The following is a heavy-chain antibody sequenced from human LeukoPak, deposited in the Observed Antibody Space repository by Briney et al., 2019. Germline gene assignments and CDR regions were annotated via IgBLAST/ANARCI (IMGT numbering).Heavy chain of an antibody. J-gene: IGHJ4*02. D-gene: IGHD3-3*01. CDR3: AKVASRYDFWSGYLY. CDR1: GFTFSNYA. Sequence: GGSLRLSCAASGFTFSNYAMSWVRQAPGKGLEWVSAISGSGDKTYYADSVKGRFTISRDNSKNTLYLQMNSLRAEDTAVYYCAKVASRYDFWSGYLYWGQGTLVTVSS. V-gene: IGHV3-23*01. CDR2: ISGSGDKT.